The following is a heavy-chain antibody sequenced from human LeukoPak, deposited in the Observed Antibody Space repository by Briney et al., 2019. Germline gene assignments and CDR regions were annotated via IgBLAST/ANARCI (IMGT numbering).Heavy chain of an antibody. CDR3: ARDSPVPAATQGYFDY. V-gene: IGHV3-7*01. J-gene: IGHJ4*02. Sequence: PGGSLRLSCAASGFTISSYWLCWGCKGQGPGQGLVADIKQDGSEKNYVDSVKGRFTISRDNAKNSLYLQMNSLRVEDTAVYYCARDSPVPAATQGYFDYWGQGTPVTVSS. CDR2: IKQDGSEK. D-gene: IGHD2-2*01. CDR1: GFTISSYW.